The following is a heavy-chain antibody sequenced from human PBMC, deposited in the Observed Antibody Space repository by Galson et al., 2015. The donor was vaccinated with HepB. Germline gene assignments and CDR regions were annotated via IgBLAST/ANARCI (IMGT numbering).Heavy chain of an antibody. CDR1: GGSFSDYY. V-gene: IGHV4-34*01. J-gene: IGHJ5*01. D-gene: IGHD3-10*01. Sequence: ETLSLTCSVSGGSFSDYYWTWIRQPPGKGLEWIGEVNHSGSANYNLSLKSRVTISIDTSKKQFSMRLTSVTAADTAVYYCARRNKSFMVRFGELTLVWFDSWGQGALVTVSS. CDR2: VNHSGSA. CDR3: ARRNKSFMVRFGELTLVWFDS.